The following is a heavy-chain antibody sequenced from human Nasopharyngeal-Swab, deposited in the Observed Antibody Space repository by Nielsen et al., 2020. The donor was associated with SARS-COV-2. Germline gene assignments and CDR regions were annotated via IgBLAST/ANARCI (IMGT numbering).Heavy chain of an antibody. CDR2: INHSGST. V-gene: IGHV4-34*01. Sequence: SETLSLTCAVYGGSFSGYYWSWIRQPPGKGLEWIGEINHSGSTNYNPSLKSRVTISVDTSKNQFSLKLSSVTAADTAVYYCARVPKGYDSSGYYYYYGMDVWGQGTTVTVSS. CDR1: GGSFSGYY. D-gene: IGHD3-22*01. J-gene: IGHJ6*02. CDR3: ARVPKGYDSSGYYYYYGMDV.